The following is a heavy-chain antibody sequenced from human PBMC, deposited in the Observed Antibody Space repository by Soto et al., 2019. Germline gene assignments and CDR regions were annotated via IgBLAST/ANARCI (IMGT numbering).Heavy chain of an antibody. CDR1: GFTFSSYW. V-gene: IGHV3-7*05. CDR2: IKQDGSEK. Sequence: GGSLRLSCAASGFTFSSYWMSWVRQAPGKGLEWVANIKQDGSEKYYVDSVKGRFTISRDNAKNSLYLQMNSLRAEDTAVYYCARASLWFGELLSYGMDVWGQGTTVTVSS. CDR3: ARASLWFGELLSYGMDV. J-gene: IGHJ6*02. D-gene: IGHD3-10*01.